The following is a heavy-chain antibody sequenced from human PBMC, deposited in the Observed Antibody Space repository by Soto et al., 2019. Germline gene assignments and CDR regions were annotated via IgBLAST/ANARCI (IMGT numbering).Heavy chain of an antibody. Sequence: PGGSLRLSCAASGMSFGSYALSWVRQAPGKGLEWVSTISGSDGKTFYADSVKGRCSISRDTSQSTLYLQMNSLRADDTAMYYCARWSYLDYWGQGTRVTVSS. CDR1: GMSFGSYA. CDR2: ISGSDGKT. J-gene: IGHJ4*02. D-gene: IGHD3-3*01. V-gene: IGHV3-23*01. CDR3: ARWSYLDY.